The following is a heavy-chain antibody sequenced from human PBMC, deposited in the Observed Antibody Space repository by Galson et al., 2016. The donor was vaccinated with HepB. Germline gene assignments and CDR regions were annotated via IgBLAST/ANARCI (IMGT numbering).Heavy chain of an antibody. D-gene: IGHD2/OR15-2a*01. V-gene: IGHV1-8*02. CDR2: MNPNSGNT. Sequence: SVKVSCKASGYTFTSYDIHWVRQATGQGLEWMGWMNPNSGNTGYAQTFQGRVTLTRSNSKSTVYMELSSLRTEDMAMYYCARDEYASPAGANRFDYWGQGTLVTVSS. J-gene: IGHJ4*02. CDR3: ARDEYASPAGANRFDY. CDR1: GYTFTSYD.